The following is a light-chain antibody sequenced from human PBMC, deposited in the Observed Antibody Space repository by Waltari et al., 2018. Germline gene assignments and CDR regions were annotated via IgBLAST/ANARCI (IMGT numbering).Light chain of an antibody. V-gene: IGKV1-39*01. CDR3: QQIYSAPRM. CDR1: QYIKNY. J-gene: IGKJ1*01. CDR2: AAS. Sequence: EIQRTQSPSSLSASLGKRVLITCRAYQYIKNYLNWYQQKPGKAPSLLVYAASTLYVGVPSKFIGSRAVTAFTLTISGIQPEDFAAYYCQQIYSAPRMFGQGTKVEVK.